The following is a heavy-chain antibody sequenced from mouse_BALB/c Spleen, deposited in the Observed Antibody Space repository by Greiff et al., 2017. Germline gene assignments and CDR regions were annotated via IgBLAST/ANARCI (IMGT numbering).Heavy chain of an antibody. CDR3: ALAYYGDYEAMDY. CDR1: GFTFSSFG. Sequence: EVQRVESGGGLVQPGGSRKLSCAASGFTFSSFGMHWVRQAPEKGLEWVAYISSGSSTIYYADTVKGRFTISRDNPKNTLFLQMTSLRSEDTAMYYCALAYYGDYEAMDYWGQGTSVTVSS. CDR2: ISSGSSTI. D-gene: IGHD2-13*01. J-gene: IGHJ4*01. V-gene: IGHV5-17*02.